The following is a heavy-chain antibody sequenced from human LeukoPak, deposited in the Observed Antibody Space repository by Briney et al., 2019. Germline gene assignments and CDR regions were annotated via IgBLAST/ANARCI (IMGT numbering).Heavy chain of an antibody. D-gene: IGHD2-21*02. V-gene: IGHV3-23*01. CDR3: ATRGLQWSFDY. CDR1: GFTFSSYA. J-gene: IGHJ4*02. CDR2: ISASGGTT. Sequence: GGSLRLSCAASGFTFSSYAMISVRPAPRKGLEWVSTISASGGTTDYADSVKGRFSISRDNSKNTLYLQMNNVRAEDTSIYYCATRGLQWSFDYWGQGTLVAVSS.